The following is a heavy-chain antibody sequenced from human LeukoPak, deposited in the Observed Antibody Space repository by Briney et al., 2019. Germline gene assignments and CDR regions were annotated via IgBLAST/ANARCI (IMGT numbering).Heavy chain of an antibody. CDR3: ARDESTSILWW. Sequence: ASVKVSCKASGYTFIGYYMHWVRQAPGQGLEWMGIINPSGGSTSYAQKFQGRVTMTRDTSTSTVYMELSSLRSEDTAVYYCARDESTSILWWWGQGTLVTVSS. V-gene: IGHV1-46*01. CDR2: INPSGGST. CDR1: GYTFIGYY. J-gene: IGHJ1*01. D-gene: IGHD2-21*01.